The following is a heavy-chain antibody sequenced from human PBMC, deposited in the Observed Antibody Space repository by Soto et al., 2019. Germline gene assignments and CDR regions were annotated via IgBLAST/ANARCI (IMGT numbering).Heavy chain of an antibody. V-gene: IGHV3-23*01. Sequence: EVQLLESGGALVRPGGSLRLSCAASGFTFSNYALSWVRQAPGKGLEWVAGISGSGGTTYYPDSMKGRFTISRDNAWNTVHLQMNGLRGDDTAVYYCAKGTRDWYLSFDFCGQGTRVTVSS. D-gene: IGHD3-9*01. CDR3: AKGTRDWYLSFDF. J-gene: IGHJ4*02. CDR2: ISGSGGTT. CDR1: GFTFSNYA.